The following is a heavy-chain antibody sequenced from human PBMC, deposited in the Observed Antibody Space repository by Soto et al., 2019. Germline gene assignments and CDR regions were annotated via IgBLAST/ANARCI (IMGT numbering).Heavy chain of an antibody. CDR1: GYTLTELS. CDR2: FDPEDGET. J-gene: IGHJ6*03. V-gene: IGHV1-24*01. Sequence: ASVKVSCKVSGYTLTELSMHWVRQAPGKGLEWMGGFDPEDGETNYAQKFQGRVTITRDTSTDTAYMELSSLRSEDTAVYYCAAASLLGYCSGGSCYTFDYYYMDVWGKGTTVTVSS. D-gene: IGHD2-15*01. CDR3: AAASLLGYCSGGSCYTFDYYYMDV.